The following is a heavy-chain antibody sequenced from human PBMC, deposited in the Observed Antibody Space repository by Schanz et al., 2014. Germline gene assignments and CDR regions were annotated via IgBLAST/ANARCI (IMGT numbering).Heavy chain of an antibody. CDR1: GDSISSESFY. D-gene: IGHD7-27*01. CDR3: ARSTGDPFDY. CDR2: IYYSGST. J-gene: IGHJ4*02. Sequence: QLQLQESGPGLVKPSETLSLTCTVSGDSISSESFYWGWIRQPPGKGLEWIGSIYYSGSTYYNPPLKSRVPILEDTPKTQFPLRRSSVTAADTAVYYCARSTGDPFDYWGQGTLVTVSS. V-gene: IGHV4-39*07.